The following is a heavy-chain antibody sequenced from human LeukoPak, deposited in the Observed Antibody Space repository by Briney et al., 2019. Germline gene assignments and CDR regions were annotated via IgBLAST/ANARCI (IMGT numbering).Heavy chain of an antibody. J-gene: IGHJ5*02. CDR1: GYTFTSYD. CDR2: MNPNSGST. CDR3: ARESCSGGSCYSWFDP. D-gene: IGHD2-15*01. Sequence: ASVKVSCKASGYTFTSYDINWVRQATGQGLEWMGWMNPNSGSTGYAQKFQGRVTMTRNTSISTAYMELSSLRSEDTAVYYCARESCSGGSCYSWFDPWGQGTLVTVSS. V-gene: IGHV1-8*01.